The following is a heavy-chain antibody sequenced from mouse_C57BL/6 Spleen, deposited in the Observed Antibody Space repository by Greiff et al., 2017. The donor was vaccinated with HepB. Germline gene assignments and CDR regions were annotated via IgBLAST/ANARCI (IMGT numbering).Heavy chain of an antibody. CDR3: ARPRDVGYFDY. V-gene: IGHV5-17*01. CDR1: GFTFSDYG. J-gene: IGHJ2*01. CDR2: ISSGSSTI. D-gene: IGHD3-3*01. Sequence: DVKLVESGGGLVKPGGSLKLSCAASGFTFSDYGMHWVRQAPEKGLEWVAYISSGSSTIYYADTVKGRFTISRDNAKNTLFLQMTSLRSEDTAMYYCARPRDVGYFDYWGQGTTLTVSS.